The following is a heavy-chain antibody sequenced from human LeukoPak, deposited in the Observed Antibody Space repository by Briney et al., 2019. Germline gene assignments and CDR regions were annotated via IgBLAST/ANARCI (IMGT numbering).Heavy chain of an antibody. CDR2: IKKEGSDK. CDR1: GFSFSSQW. CDR3: ARAGY. Sequence: PGGSLRLSCAASGFSFSSQWMSWVRQAPGKGPEWVASIKKEGSDKYYVDSVKGRFTISRDNAKNSLYLQMNSLRVQDTAIYHCARAGYWGQGTLVTVTS. V-gene: IGHV3-7*01. J-gene: IGHJ4*02.